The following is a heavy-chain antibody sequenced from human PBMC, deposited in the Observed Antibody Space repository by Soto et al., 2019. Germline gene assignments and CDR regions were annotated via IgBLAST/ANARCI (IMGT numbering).Heavy chain of an antibody. CDR3: ARGGSKYCTGGSCFS. Sequence: QVQLQESGPGLVKPSQTLSLTCTVSGGSISSSDYCWTWIRQHPGKGLEWIGYIFYSGNTYYNPSLKSRSTISVDTSNNQFSLKLNSVTAADTAVYYCARGGSKYCTGGSCFSWGQGTLVTVSS. D-gene: IGHD2-15*01. V-gene: IGHV4-31*03. CDR2: IFYSGNT. CDR1: GGSISSSDYC. J-gene: IGHJ4*02.